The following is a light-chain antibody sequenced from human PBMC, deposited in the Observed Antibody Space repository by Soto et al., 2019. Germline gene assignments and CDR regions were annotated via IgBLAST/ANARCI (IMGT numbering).Light chain of an antibody. CDR2: KAS. J-gene: IGKJ1*01. V-gene: IGKV1-5*03. Sequence: DIQMTQSPSTLAASLGDRVTITCRARQTISSCLAWYQQKPGKAPKLLIYKASTLKSGVPSRFSGSGSGTESTLTISSLQPDDFETYYCQHYNSYSEAFGQGTKVDIK. CDR3: QHYNSYSEA. CDR1: QTISSC.